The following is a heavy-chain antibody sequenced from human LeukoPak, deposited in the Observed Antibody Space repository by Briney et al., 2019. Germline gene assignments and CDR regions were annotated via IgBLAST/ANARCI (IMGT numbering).Heavy chain of an antibody. CDR2: INLNSGGT. CDR3: ARDVDYYDRPFDY. Sequence: ASVTVSLKASGYTFTVYYMHWLRQPPGQGLEWMGLINLNSGGTNKSHKYQGMVTMARDTSIRTAYMELSGLRYDDTAVYYCARDVDYYDRPFDYWGQGTLVTVSS. V-gene: IGHV1-2*07. CDR1: GYTFTVYY. J-gene: IGHJ4*02. D-gene: IGHD3-22*01.